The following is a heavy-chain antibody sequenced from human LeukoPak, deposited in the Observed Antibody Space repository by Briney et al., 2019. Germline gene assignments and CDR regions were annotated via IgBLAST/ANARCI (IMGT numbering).Heavy chain of an antibody. CDR3: ARDLGIEDIVVVPAAQGYLDY. V-gene: IGHV1-18*01. CDR1: GYTFTCYG. Sequence: ASVKVSCKASGYTFTCYGISWVRQAPGQGLEWMGWISAYNGNTNYAQKLQGRVTMTTDTSTSTAYMELRSLRSDDTAVYYCARDLGIEDIVVVPAAQGYLDYWGQGTLVTVSS. J-gene: IGHJ4*02. CDR2: ISAYNGNT. D-gene: IGHD2-2*01.